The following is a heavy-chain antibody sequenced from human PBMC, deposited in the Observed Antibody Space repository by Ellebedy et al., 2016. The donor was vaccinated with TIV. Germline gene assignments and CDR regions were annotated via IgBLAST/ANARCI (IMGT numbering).Heavy chain of an antibody. CDR1: GYTFTGYF. CDR2: INPNSGDT. Sequence: AASVKVSCKASGYTFTGYFMHWVRQAPGQGLEWRGWINPNSGDTNYAKKFQGWVTMTRDTSITTAYMELSRLRSDDTAVYYCARQEMATIGDSFDIWGPGTMFTVSS. V-gene: IGHV1-2*04. D-gene: IGHD5-24*01. J-gene: IGHJ3*02. CDR3: ARQEMATIGDSFDI.